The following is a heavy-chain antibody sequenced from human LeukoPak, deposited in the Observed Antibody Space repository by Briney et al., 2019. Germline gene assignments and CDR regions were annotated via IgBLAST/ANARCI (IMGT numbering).Heavy chain of an antibody. CDR3: ARVTPNYYDSSGYYWGGFDY. V-gene: IGHV1-69*13. CDR1: GGTFSSYA. CDR2: IIPIFGTA. Sequence: ASVKVSCKASGGTFSSYAISWVRQAPGQGLEWMGGIIPIFGTANYAQKFQGRVTITADESTSTAYMELSSLRSEDTAVYYCARVTPNYYDSSGYYWGGFDYWSQGTLVTVSS. D-gene: IGHD3-22*01. J-gene: IGHJ4*02.